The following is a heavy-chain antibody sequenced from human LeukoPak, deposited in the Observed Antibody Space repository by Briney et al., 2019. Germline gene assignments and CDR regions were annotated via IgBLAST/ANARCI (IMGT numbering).Heavy chain of an antibody. CDR1: GFAFSDYY. V-gene: IGHV3-11*01. CDR3: ARDLLITGTTDVDY. CDR2: ISSSGSTI. J-gene: IGHJ4*02. D-gene: IGHD1-7*01. Sequence: PGGSLRLSCAASGFAFSDYYMSWIRQAPGKGLEWVSYISSSGSTIYYADSVKGRFTISRDNAKNSLYLQMNSLRAEDTAVYYCARDLLITGTTDVDYWGQGTLVTVSS.